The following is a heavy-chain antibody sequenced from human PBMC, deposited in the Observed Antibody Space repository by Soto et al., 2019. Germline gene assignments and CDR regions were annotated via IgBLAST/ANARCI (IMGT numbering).Heavy chain of an antibody. CDR3: VKLFGDIVVVVAAMGVFDI. Sequence: GGSLRLSCAASGVTLSGYAMRCVRQAPGKGLEWVSAISGSGGSTYYADSVKGRFTISRDNSKNTLFLQMNSLRAEDMAVYFCVKLFGDIVVVVAAMGVFDIWAQGTMVTGSS. D-gene: IGHD2-15*01. V-gene: IGHV3-23*01. CDR2: ISGSGGST. CDR1: GVTLSGYA. J-gene: IGHJ3*02.